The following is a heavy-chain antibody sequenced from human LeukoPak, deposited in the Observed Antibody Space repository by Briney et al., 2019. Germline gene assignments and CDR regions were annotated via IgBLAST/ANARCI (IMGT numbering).Heavy chain of an antibody. CDR2: IGAGGGTT. D-gene: IGHD1-26*01. CDR1: GFTFSDYA. V-gene: IGHV3-23*01. Sequence: PGGSLRLSCAASGFTFSDYAMSWVRQAPGKGLEWVSAIGAGGGTTYYADSVKGRFTISRDNSKNTLYLQMNSLRADDTAVHYCAKNLNIYSGSNLRSWGQGTLVTVSS. CDR3: AKNLNIYSGSNLRS. J-gene: IGHJ4*02.